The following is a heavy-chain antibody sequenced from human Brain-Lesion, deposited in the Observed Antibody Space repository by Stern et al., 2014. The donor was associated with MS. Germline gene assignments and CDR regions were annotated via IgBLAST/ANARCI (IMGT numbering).Heavy chain of an antibody. D-gene: IGHD4-23*01. Sequence: VQLVESGAEVKKPGASVKVSCKASGYTFTNYFMHWVRQAPGQGLEWMGRINPYSGDTKYAQKFQGWVTMTRDTSISTAYMELSSLRSDDTAVYYGARVPGGVFGGMDVWGQGTTV. CDR2: INPYSGDT. V-gene: IGHV1-2*04. CDR3: ARVPGGVFGGMDV. J-gene: IGHJ6*02. CDR1: GYTFTNYF.